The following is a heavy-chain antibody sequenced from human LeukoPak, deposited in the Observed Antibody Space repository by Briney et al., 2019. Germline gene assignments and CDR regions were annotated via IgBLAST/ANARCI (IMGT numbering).Heavy chain of an antibody. V-gene: IGHV3-21*01. D-gene: IGHD4-23*01. CDR1: GFTFSSYA. Sequence: TPGGSLRLSCTASGFTFSSYAMSWVRQAPGKGLEWVSSISSSSSYIYYADSVKGRFTISRDNAKNSLYLQMNSLRAEDTAVYYCARSSQPTVADVGYWGQGTLVTVSS. CDR2: ISSSSSYI. CDR3: ARSSQPTVADVGY. J-gene: IGHJ4*02.